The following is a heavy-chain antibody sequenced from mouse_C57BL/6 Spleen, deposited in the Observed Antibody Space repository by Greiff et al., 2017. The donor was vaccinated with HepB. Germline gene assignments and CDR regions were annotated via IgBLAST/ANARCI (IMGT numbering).Heavy chain of an antibody. CDR1: GYAFTNYL. CDR3: ARGRDYFDY. CDR2: INPGSGGT. J-gene: IGHJ2*01. Sequence: VQLVESGAELVRPGTSVKVSCKASGYAFTNYLIEWVKQRPGQGLEWIGVINPGSGGTNYNEKFKGKATLTADKSSSTAYMQLSSLTSEDSAVYFCARGRDYFDYWGQGTTLTVSS. V-gene: IGHV1-54*01.